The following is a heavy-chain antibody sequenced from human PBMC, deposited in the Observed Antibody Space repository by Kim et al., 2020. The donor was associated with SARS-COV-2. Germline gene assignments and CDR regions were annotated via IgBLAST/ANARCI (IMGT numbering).Heavy chain of an antibody. CDR3: AKGAGAPFFFDY. Sequence: GGSLRLSCAASGFTFSSYAMSWVRQAPGKGLEWVSSISGNGGSTYYADSVKGRFTISRDNSKNTLFLQMNNLRAEDTAVYYCAKGAGAPFFFDYWGQGTLVPGPS. V-gene: IGHV3-23*01. J-gene: IGHJ4*02. CDR1: GFTFSSYA. D-gene: IGHD6-19*01. CDR2: ISGNGGST.